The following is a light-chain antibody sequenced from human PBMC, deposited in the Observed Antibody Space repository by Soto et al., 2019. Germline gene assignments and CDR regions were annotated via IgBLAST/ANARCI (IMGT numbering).Light chain of an antibody. J-gene: IGKJ5*01. CDR1: QSVSSW. Sequence: DIQMTQSPSTLYASVGDRVIITCRASQSVSSWLAWYQHKPGKAPKLLIYKASRLDSGVPSRFSGSGSWTEFTLTINSLQPDDFATYYCQQHKTYPVTFGQGTRLEVK. CDR2: KAS. CDR3: QQHKTYPVT. V-gene: IGKV1-5*03.